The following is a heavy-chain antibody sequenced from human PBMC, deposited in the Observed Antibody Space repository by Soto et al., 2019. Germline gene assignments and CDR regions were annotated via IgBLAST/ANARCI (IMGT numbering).Heavy chain of an antibody. Sequence: QVQLVQSGAEVKKPGSSVKVSCKASGGTFSSYAISWVRQAPGQGLEWMGGIIPIFGTANYAQKFQGRVTITADESAGTAYMERSSLRSEDTAVYYCARGQSGCSGGSCYSVYGMDVWGQGTTVTVSS. V-gene: IGHV1-69*01. CDR3: ARGQSGCSGGSCYSVYGMDV. J-gene: IGHJ6*02. CDR2: IIPIFGTA. CDR1: GGTFSSYA. D-gene: IGHD2-15*01.